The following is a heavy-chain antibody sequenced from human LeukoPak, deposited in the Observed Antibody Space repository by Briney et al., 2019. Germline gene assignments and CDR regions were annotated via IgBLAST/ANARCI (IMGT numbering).Heavy chain of an antibody. Sequence: ASVKVSCKASGYTFTGYYMHWVRQAPGQGLAWMGWINHNSGGTNYAQKFQGRVTMTRDTSISTAYMELSRLRSDDTAVYYCARVLWFGESVYYFDYWGQGTLVTVSS. CDR2: INHNSGGT. J-gene: IGHJ4*02. D-gene: IGHD3-10*01. V-gene: IGHV1-2*02. CDR3: ARVLWFGESVYYFDY. CDR1: GYTFTGYY.